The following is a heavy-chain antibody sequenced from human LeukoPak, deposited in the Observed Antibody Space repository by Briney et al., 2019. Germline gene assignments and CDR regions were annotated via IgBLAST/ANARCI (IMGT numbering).Heavy chain of an antibody. D-gene: IGHD6-19*01. V-gene: IGHV4-34*01. CDR3: ARGLAVAGTILDY. CDR1: GGSFSGYY. Sequence: SEKLSLTCAVYGGSFSGYYWSWIRQPPGKGLEWIGEINHSGSTKYNPPLKSRVTISVDTSKNQFSLKLSSVTAADTAVYYCARGLAVAGTILDYWGQGTLVTVSS. CDR2: INHSGST. J-gene: IGHJ4*02.